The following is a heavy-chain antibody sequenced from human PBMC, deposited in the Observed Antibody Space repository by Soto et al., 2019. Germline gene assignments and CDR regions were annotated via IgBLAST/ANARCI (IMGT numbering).Heavy chain of an antibody. J-gene: IGHJ5*02. D-gene: IGHD3-16*01. Sequence: QITLKASGPALVKPTQTLTLTCSFSGFSLTTAGMGVGWIRQPPGKAPEWVALVYWDDDKRYNPSLRSRLTITKDTSKNLVVVTLTDMDPVDTGTYYCARRGTSSAAAGWFDPWGQGILVTVSS. CDR1: GFSLTTAGMG. V-gene: IGHV2-5*02. CDR2: VYWDDDK. CDR3: ARRGTSSAAAGWFDP.